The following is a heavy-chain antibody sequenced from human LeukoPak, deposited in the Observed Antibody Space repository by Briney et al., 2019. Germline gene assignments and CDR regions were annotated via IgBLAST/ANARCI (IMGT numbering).Heavy chain of an antibody. CDR1: GYSFTGSY. J-gene: IGHJ4*02. CDR2: INPSGSST. CDR3: ASTKASDWHLTASPLDF. D-gene: IGHD1-7*01. V-gene: IGHV1-46*01. Sequence: ASVKVSCKASGYSFTGSYIHWVRQPPGQGPEWMGVINPSGSSTIYAQKFKGRVTMTKDTSTGTVYVDLSSLRSEDTAVYYCASTKASDWHLTASPLDFWGQGTLVSVSS.